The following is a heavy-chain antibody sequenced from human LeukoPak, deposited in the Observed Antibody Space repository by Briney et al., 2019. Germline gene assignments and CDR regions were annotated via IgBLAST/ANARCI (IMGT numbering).Heavy chain of an antibody. CDR3: ASFRSGGSCCGCPNWFDP. V-gene: IGHV4-34*01. J-gene: IGHJ5*02. CDR2: INHSGST. CDR1: GFTFSSYA. D-gene: IGHD2-15*01. Sequence: GSLRLSCAASGFTFSSYAMSWVRQPPGKGLEWIGEINHSGSTNYNPSLKSRVTISVDTSKNQFSLKLSSVTAADTAVYYCASFRSGGSCCGCPNWFDPWGQGTLVTVSS.